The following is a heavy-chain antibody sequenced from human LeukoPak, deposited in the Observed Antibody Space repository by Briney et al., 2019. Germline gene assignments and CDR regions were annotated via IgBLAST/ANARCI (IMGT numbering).Heavy chain of an antibody. CDR1: GYTFTSYY. CDR3: ASNPPNTGDFYY. Sequence: EASVKVSCKASGYTFTSYYMHWVRQAPGQGLEWMGIINPSGGSTSYAQKFQGRVTVTRDTSTSTVHMELSGLRSEDTAVYYCASNPPNTGDFYYWGLGSLVTVSS. D-gene: IGHD1-1*01. J-gene: IGHJ4*02. V-gene: IGHV1-46*01. CDR2: INPSGGST.